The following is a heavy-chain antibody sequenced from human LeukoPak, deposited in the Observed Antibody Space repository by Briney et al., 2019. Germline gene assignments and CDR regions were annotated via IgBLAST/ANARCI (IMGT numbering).Heavy chain of an antibody. Sequence: SETLSLTCTVSGGSISSSSYYWGWIRQPPGKGLEWIGSIYYSGSTNYNPSLKSRVTISVDTSKNQFSLKLSSVTAADTAVYYCARETYYDFWSGYYRPSGFDPWGQGTLVTVSS. J-gene: IGHJ5*02. CDR3: ARETYYDFWSGYYRPSGFDP. CDR1: GGSISSSSYY. CDR2: IYYSGST. D-gene: IGHD3-3*01. V-gene: IGHV4-39*07.